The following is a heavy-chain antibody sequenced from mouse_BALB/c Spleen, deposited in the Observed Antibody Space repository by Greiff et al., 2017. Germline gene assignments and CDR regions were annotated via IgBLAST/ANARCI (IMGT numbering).Heavy chain of an antibody. V-gene: IGHV14-3*02. CDR3: AREGDDGYHYFDY. CDR2: IDPANGNT. D-gene: IGHD2-3*01. Sequence: VQLQQSGAELVKPGASVKLSCTASGFNIKDTYMHWVKQRPEQGLEWIGRIDPANGNTKYDPKFQGKATITADTSSNTAYLQLSSLTSEDTAVYYCAREGDDGYHYFDYWGQGTTLTVSS. CDR1: GFNIKDTY. J-gene: IGHJ2*01.